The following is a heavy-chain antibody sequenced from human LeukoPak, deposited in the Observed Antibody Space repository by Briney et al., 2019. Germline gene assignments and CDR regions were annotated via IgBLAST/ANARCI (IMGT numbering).Heavy chain of an antibody. Sequence: GGSLRLSCAASGFTFSSYGMHWVRQAPGKGLEWVAVIWYDGSNKYYADSVKGRFTISRDNSKNTLYLQMNGLRAEDTAVYYSARCIGYCRIYGMDVWGQGTTVTVSS. V-gene: IGHV3-33*01. J-gene: IGHJ6*02. CDR1: GFTFSSYG. D-gene: IGHD2-15*01. CDR2: IWYDGSNK. CDR3: ARCIGYCRIYGMDV.